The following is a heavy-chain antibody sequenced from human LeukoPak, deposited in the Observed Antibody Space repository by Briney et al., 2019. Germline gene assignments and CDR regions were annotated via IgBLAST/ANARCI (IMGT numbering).Heavy chain of an antibody. V-gene: IGHV3-30*02. CDR3: AKIGTTGTPDAFDI. J-gene: IGHJ3*02. Sequence: GGSLRLSCAASGFTFSSYGMHWVRQAPGKGLEWVAFIRYDGSNKYYADSVKGRFTISRDNSKNTLYLQMNSLRAEVTAVYYCAKIGTTGTPDAFDIWGQGTMVTVSS. D-gene: IGHD1-1*01. CDR2: IRYDGSNK. CDR1: GFTFSSYG.